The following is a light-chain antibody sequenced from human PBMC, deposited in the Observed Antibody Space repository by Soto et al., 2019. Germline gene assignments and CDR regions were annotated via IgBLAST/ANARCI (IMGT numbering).Light chain of an antibody. CDR1: QSISNNY. J-gene: IGKJ1*01. CDR3: QQYGSSGT. Sequence: DIVLTQSPGTLSLSPGERVTFSCRASQSISNNYLAWYQQKPGQAPRLLIYGASNRATGIPDRFSGSGSGTDFTLTISRLEPEDFAVYYCQQYGSSGTFGQGTKVDIK. CDR2: GAS. V-gene: IGKV3-20*01.